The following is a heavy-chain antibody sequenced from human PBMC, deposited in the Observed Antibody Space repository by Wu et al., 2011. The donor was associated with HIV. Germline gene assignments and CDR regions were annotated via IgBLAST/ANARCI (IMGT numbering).Heavy chain of an antibody. J-gene: IGHJ2*01. Sequence: VQAGASLGREVKKPGASVKVSCKASGYTFTDYYMHWVRQAPGQGLEWMGWINPNSGDTNYAQRFQGRVTMTRDTSISTAYMELSRLRSDDTAVYYCARGHLISMIVGPGYWYFDLWGRGTLVTVSS. CDR1: GYTFTDYY. V-gene: IGHV1-2*02. D-gene: IGHD3-22*01. CDR2: INPNSGDT. CDR3: ARGHLISMIVGPGYWYFDL.